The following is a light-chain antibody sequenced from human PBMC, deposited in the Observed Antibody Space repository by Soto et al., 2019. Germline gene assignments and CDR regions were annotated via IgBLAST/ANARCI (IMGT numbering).Light chain of an antibody. CDR2: SDD. Sequence: QSVLTQPPSASGTPGQRVTISCSGSSSNIGSNAVSWYQHFPGTAPKVLIYSDDQRPSGVPDRFSGSKSGTSASLAISGLQAEDEADYSCASWDDNLNGFVFGSGTKVTVL. V-gene: IGLV1-44*01. CDR1: SSNIGSNA. J-gene: IGLJ1*01. CDR3: ASWDDNLNGFV.